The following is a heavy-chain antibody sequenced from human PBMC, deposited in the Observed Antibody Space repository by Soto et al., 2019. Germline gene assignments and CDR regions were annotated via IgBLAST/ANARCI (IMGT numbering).Heavy chain of an antibody. J-gene: IGHJ4*02. D-gene: IGHD5-18*01. CDR1: GYTFTSYG. V-gene: IGHV1-18*01. CDR2: ISAYNGNT. CDR3: ARAFGYSYGPWVPNFDY. Sequence: ASVNGSCKGSGYTFTSYGISWVRQATGQGLEWMGWISAYNGNTNYAQKLQGRVTMTTDTSTSTAYMELRSLRSDDTAVYYCARAFGYSYGPWVPNFDYWGQGTLVTVSS.